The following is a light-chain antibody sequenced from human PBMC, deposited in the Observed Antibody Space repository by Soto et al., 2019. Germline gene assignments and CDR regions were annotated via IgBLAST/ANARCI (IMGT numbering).Light chain of an antibody. CDR2: GAS. J-gene: IGKJ1*01. V-gene: IGKV3-20*01. CDR1: QSVSSSY. CDR3: QQYGSSPRT. Sequence: EIVLTQSPGTLSLSPGERATLSCRASQSVSSSYLAWYQQKPGQAPRLIIYGASSRATGIPDRFSGSGSGTDFTLTIRRLEPEDFAVYYCQQYGSSPRTFGQGTKVDIK.